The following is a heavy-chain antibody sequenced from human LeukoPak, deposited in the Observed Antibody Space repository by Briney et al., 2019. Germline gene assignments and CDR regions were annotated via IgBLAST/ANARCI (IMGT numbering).Heavy chain of an antibody. Sequence: SQTLSLTCTVSGGSISSGSYYWSWIRQPAGKGLEWIGEINHSGSTNYNPSLKSRVTISVDTSKNQFSLKLSSVTAADTAVYYCARARGVVHTAGYMDVWGKGTTVTVSS. CDR3: ARARGVVHTAGYMDV. J-gene: IGHJ6*03. D-gene: IGHD3-3*01. V-gene: IGHV4-61*09. CDR1: GGSISSGSYY. CDR2: INHSGST.